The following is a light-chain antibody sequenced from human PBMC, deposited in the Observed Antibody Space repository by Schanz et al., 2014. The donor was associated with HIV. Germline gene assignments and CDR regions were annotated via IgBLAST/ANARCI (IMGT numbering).Light chain of an antibody. J-gene: IGKJ4*01. CDR1: QSVKSNF. Sequence: EIVLTQSPGTLSLSPGERGTLSCRASQSVKSNFIGWYQQKPGQAPRLLIFGASIRTTGISDRFSGSGSGTDFTLTITRLEPEDFAVYYCQYFGNSGGTFGGGTKVEIK. V-gene: IGKV3-20*01. CDR3: QYFGNSGGT. CDR2: GAS.